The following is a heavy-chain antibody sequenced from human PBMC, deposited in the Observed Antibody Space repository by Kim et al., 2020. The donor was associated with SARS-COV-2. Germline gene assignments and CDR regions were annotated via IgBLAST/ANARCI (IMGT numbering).Heavy chain of an antibody. D-gene: IGHD1-26*01. CDR1: GFTFSSYS. Sequence: GGSLRLSCAASGFTFSSYSMNWVRQSPGKGLEWVSSISSSSSYIYYADSVKGRFTISRDNAKNSLYLQMNSLRAEDTAVYYCAREKWELPFDYWGQGTLVTVSS. CDR2: ISSSSSYI. J-gene: IGHJ4*02. CDR3: AREKWELPFDY. V-gene: IGHV3-21*01.